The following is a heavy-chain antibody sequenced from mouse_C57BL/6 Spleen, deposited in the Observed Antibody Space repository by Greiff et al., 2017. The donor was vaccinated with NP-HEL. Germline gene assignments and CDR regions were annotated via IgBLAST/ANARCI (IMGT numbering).Heavy chain of an antibody. J-gene: IGHJ1*03. CDR3: ASSTMVRYWYFDV. D-gene: IGHD2-2*01. V-gene: IGHV5-6*01. CDR1: GFTFSSYG. CDR2: ISSGGSYT. Sequence: EVKLMESGGDLVKPGGSLKLSCAASGFTFSSYGMSWVRQTPDKRLEWVATISSGGSYTYYPDSVKGRVTISRDNAKKTLYLQMSSLKSEDTAMYYCASSTMVRYWYFDVWGTGTTVTVSS.